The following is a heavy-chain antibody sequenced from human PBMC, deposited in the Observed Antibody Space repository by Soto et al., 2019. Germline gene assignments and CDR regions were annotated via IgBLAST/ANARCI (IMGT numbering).Heavy chain of an antibody. CDR1: GFTFSNYG. CDR2: VSANNGHT. Sequence: SVKFSCKSSGFTFSNYGLNWVRQAPGQGLEWMGWVSANNGHTNYAQNLQGRVSMTTDTSTSTAYMELRGLTFDDTAVYYCARDIESVTAKHFFYYYAMDVWGPGTTLTV. D-gene: IGHD2-8*01. J-gene: IGHJ6*02. V-gene: IGHV1-18*01. CDR3: ARDIESVTAKHFFYYYAMDV.